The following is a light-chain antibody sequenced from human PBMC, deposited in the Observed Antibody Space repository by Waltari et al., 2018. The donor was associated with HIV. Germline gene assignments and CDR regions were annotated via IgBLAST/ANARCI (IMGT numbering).Light chain of an antibody. Sequence: SELTQDPSVSVALGQTVRITCQGDSLRSYYASWYQQKSGQAPVVVFFGRNNRPSGIPDRFSGSSSGNTASLTITGAQAEDEADYYCHSRDSSGNHVLFGGGTKVTVL. CDR2: GRN. V-gene: IGLV3-19*01. CDR3: HSRDSSGNHVL. J-gene: IGLJ2*01. CDR1: SLRSYY.